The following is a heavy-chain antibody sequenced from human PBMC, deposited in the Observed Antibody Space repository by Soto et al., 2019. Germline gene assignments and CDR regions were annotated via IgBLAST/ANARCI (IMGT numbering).Heavy chain of an antibody. Sequence: QSGGSLRLSCAASGFTFSSYAMSWVRQAPGKGLEWVSAISGSGGSTYYAASVKGRFTISGDNSKNTLYLQMSSLRAEDTAVYYCAKVLHERQWPGPYYYYGMDVWGQGTTVTVSS. CDR2: ISGSGGST. D-gene: IGHD6-19*01. CDR1: GFTFSSYA. J-gene: IGHJ6*02. V-gene: IGHV3-23*01. CDR3: AKVLHERQWPGPYYYYGMDV.